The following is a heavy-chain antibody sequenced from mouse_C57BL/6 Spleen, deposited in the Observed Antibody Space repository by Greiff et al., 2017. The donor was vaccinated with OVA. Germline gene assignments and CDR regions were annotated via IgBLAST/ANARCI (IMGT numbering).Heavy chain of an antibody. CDR3: ARGAITTVVANFDY. Sequence: QVQLKQPGAELVKPGASVKLSCKASGYTFTSYWMQWVKQRPGQGLEWIGEIDPSDSYTTYNQKFKGKATLTVDTSSSTAYMQLSSLTSEDSAVYYCARGAITTVVANFDYWGQGTTLTVSS. D-gene: IGHD1-1*01. V-gene: IGHV1-50*01. J-gene: IGHJ2*01. CDR2: IDPSDSYT. CDR1: GYTFTSYW.